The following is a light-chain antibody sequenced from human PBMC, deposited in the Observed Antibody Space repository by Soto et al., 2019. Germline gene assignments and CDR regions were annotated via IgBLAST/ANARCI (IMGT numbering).Light chain of an antibody. CDR1: HNVRSN. J-gene: IGKJ5*01. Sequence: EIVMTQSPATLSVSPGERATLSCRASHNVRSNFAWYQQKPGQAPRLLIYGASIRATGIPARFSGSGSGTEFTLSISSLQSEDLAVYYCQQYDNWPITFGQGTRLEIK. V-gene: IGKV3D-15*01. CDR3: QQYDNWPIT. CDR2: GAS.